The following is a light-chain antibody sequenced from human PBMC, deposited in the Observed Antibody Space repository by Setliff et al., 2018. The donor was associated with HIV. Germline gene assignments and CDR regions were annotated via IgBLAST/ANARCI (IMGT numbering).Light chain of an antibody. V-gene: IGLV1-44*01. Sequence: QSVLTQPPSASGAPGQRVTISCSGSTSYFRLNTVNWYQHVLGTAPKLLIYANTQRPSGVPDRFSDSKSATSASLAISGPQSEAEADYYCAAWGDRLNGPVFGGGTKVTV. J-gene: IGLJ2*01. CDR2: ANT. CDR3: AAWGDRLNGPV. CDR1: TSYFRLNT.